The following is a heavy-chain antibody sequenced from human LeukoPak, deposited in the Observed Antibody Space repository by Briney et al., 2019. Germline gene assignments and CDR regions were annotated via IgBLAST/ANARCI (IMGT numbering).Heavy chain of an antibody. Sequence: GGSLRLSCAASGFTFSSYAMSWVRQALGKGLEWVSANSGSGGSTYYADSVKGRFTISRDNSKNTLYLQMNSLRAEDTAVYYCAKDQRGEMSSTTSPGEDYWGQGTLVTVSS. CDR1: GFTFSSYA. CDR2: NSGSGGST. J-gene: IGHJ4*02. CDR3: AKDQRGEMSSTTSPGEDY. V-gene: IGHV3-23*01. D-gene: IGHD2-2*01.